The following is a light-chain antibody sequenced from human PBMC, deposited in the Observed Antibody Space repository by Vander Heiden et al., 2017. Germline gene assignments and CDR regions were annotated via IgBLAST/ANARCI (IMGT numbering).Light chain of an antibody. CDR2: AAS. J-gene: IGKJ1*01. Sequence: DIQMTQSPSSLSASVGDRVSITCRASQSISNYLAWYQQKPGEVPKLLIYAASSLQSGVPSRFSGGVSGTDFTLTISNLLPEDVATYYRHRYNSLPTFGQGTRVEIK. V-gene: IGKV1-27*01. CDR3: HRYNSLPT. CDR1: QSISNY.